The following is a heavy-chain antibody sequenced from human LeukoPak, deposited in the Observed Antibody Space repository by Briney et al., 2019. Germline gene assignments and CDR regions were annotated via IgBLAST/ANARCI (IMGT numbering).Heavy chain of an antibody. V-gene: IGHV3-7*03. CDR2: IKQDGSEK. D-gene: IGHD3-10*01. CDR3: AKGGVWFGDPIDY. J-gene: IGHJ4*02. CDR1: GFTFSSYW. Sequence: GGSLRLSCAASGFTFSSYWMSWVRQAPGKGLEWVANIKQDGSEKYYMDSVKGRFTISRDNAKNSLYLQMNSLRAEDTALYYCAKGGVWFGDPIDYWGQGTLVTVSS.